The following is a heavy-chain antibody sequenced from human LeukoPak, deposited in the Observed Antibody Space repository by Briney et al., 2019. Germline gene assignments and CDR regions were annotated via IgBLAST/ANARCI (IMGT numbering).Heavy chain of an antibody. J-gene: IGHJ5*02. Sequence: PSETLSLTCSVSGDSLRSYYWSWIRQPPGKGLEWIGNTYYSGSTNYNPSLKSRVTISVDTSKNQFSLKLSSVTAADTAVYYCARQPPDWFDPWGQGTLVTVSS. V-gene: IGHV4-59*08. CDR2: TYYSGST. CDR1: GDSLRSYY. CDR3: ARQPPDWFDP.